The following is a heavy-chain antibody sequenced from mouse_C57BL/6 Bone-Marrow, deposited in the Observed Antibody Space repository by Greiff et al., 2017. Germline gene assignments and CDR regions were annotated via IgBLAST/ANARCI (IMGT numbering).Heavy chain of an antibody. CDR1: GFNIKNTY. D-gene: IGHD1-1*01. J-gene: IGHJ3*01. CDR3: ANPPDYYGSSQFAY. Sequence: EVQLVESVAELVRPGASVKLSCTASGFNIKNTYMHWVKQRPEQGLEWIGRIDPANGNTKYAPKFQGKATITADTSSNTAYLQLSSLTSEDTAIYYCANPPDYYGSSQFAYWGQGTLVTVSA. CDR2: IDPANGNT. V-gene: IGHV14-3*01.